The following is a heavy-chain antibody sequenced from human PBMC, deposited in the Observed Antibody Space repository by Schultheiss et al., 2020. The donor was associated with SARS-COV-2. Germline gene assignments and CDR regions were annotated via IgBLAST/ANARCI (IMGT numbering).Heavy chain of an antibody. V-gene: IGHV4-38-2*01. CDR2: IYHSGST. D-gene: IGHD2-15*01. J-gene: IGHJ6*02. Sequence: SETLSLTCAVSGYSISSGYYWGWIRQPPGKGLEWIGSIYHSGSTNYNPSLKSRVTISVDTSKNQFSLKLSSVTAADTAVYYCARRRTTPNYYGMDVWGQGTTVTVSS. CDR1: GYSISSGYY. CDR3: ARRRTTPNYYGMDV.